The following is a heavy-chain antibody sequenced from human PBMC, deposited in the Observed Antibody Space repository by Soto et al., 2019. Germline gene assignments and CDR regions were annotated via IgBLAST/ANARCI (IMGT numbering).Heavy chain of an antibody. CDR3: ARAELRPWFDP. J-gene: IGHJ5*02. Sequence: SETLSLTCTVSGGSISSGGYYWSWLRQHPGKGLEWIGYIYHSGSTYYNPSLKSRVTISLDTSKNQFSLKLSSVTAADTAVYYCARAELRPWFDPGGQGTLVTVSS. D-gene: IGHD3-16*01. V-gene: IGHV4-31*03. CDR2: IYHSGST. CDR1: GGSISSGGYY.